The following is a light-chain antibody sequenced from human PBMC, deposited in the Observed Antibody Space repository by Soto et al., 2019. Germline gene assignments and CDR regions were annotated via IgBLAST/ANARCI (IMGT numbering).Light chain of an antibody. CDR1: TGAVTSGHY. CDR3: LLAYAGVGEV. CDR2: ATS. Sequence: QAVVTQEPSLTVSPGGTVTLTCGSSTGAVTSGHYPYWFQQKPGQAPRTLIYATSNRHSWAPARFSGSLLGGKAALTLSGAQHEDEADYYCLLAYAGVGEVFGGGTKVTVL. V-gene: IGLV7-46*01. J-gene: IGLJ2*01.